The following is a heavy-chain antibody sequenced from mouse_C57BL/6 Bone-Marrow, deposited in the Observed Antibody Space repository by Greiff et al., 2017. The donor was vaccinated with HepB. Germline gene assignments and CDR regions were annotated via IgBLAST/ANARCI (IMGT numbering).Heavy chain of an antibody. CDR3: TRYLRQSYYAMDY. J-gene: IGHJ4*01. CDR1: GYTFTSYW. D-gene: IGHD2-12*01. Sequence: EVQLQQSGTVLARPGASVKMSCKTSGYTFTSYWIHWVKQRPGQGLEWIGAIYPGNSDTSYNQKFKGKAKLTAVTSASTAYMELSSLTNEDSAVYYCTRYLRQSYYAMDYWGQGTSVTVSS. CDR2: IYPGNSDT. V-gene: IGHV1-5*01.